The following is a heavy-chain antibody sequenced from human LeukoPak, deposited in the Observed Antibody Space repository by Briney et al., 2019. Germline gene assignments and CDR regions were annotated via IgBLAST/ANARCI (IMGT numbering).Heavy chain of an antibody. CDR1: GFTFSSYG. D-gene: IGHD3-9*01. V-gene: IGHV3-30*02. J-gene: IGHJ4*02. CDR3: AKDNILTGSFDY. CDR2: IRYDGSNK. Sequence: PGGSLRLSCAASGFTFSSYGMHWVRQAPGKGLEGVAFIRYDGSNKYYADSVKGRFTISRDNSKNTLYLQMNSLRAEDTAVYYCAKDNILTGSFDYWGQGTLVTVSS.